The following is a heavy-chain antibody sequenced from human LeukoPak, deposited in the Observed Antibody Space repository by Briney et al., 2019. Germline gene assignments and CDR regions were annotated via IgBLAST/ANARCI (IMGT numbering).Heavy chain of an antibody. CDR2: IIPIFGTA. Sequence: GASVKVSCXASGGTFSSYAISWVRRAPGQGLEWMGRIIPIFGTANYAQKFQGRVTITTDESTSTAYMELSSLRSEDTAVYYCASVLPSGILTGYRYYFDYWGQGTLVTVSS. CDR1: GGTFSSYA. CDR3: ASVLPSGILTGYRYYFDY. J-gene: IGHJ4*02. V-gene: IGHV1-69*05. D-gene: IGHD3-9*01.